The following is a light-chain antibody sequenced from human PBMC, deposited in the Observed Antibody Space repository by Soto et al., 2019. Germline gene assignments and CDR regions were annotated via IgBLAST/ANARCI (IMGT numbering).Light chain of an antibody. CDR3: QLYALLPLA. CDR2: AVS. CDR1: QYIDKNY. Sequence: TKTQNTLSLSPGQRATLSCVVSQYIDKNYLGWYQQTPGLAPRLLIYAVSTRAPGIPDRFSGSGSGTDFTLTITCLEPEDVAVYCCQLYALLPLAFGGGSKVAIK. V-gene: IGKV3D-20*01. J-gene: IGKJ4*01.